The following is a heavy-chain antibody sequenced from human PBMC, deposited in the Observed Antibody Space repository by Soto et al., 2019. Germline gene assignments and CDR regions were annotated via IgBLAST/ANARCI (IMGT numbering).Heavy chain of an antibody. CDR2: IYSGGST. V-gene: IGHV3-53*01. CDR1: EFTVSNNY. D-gene: IGHD5-18*01. Sequence: GGSLRLSCAASEFTVSNNYMNWVRQAPGKGLECVSIIYSGGSTYYADSVKGRFTISRDNSKNTLYLQMNSLRADDTAVYYCASRRGYTYGPPDCWGQGTLVTVSS. CDR3: ASRRGYTYGPPDC. J-gene: IGHJ4*02.